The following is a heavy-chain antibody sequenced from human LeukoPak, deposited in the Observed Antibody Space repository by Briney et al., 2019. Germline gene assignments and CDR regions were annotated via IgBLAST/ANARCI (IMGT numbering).Heavy chain of an antibody. V-gene: IGHV4-34*01. CDR3: ARGRGDVDTAIVDGGIDY. D-gene: IGHD5-18*01. CDR2: INHSGST. Sequence: SETLSLTCAVYGGSFSGYYWSWIRQPPGKLLEWIGEINHSGSTNYNPSFKSRVTISVDTSKDQFSLKLSSVTAADTAVYYCARGRGDVDTAIVDGGIDYWGQGTLVTVSS. J-gene: IGHJ4*02. CDR1: GGSFSGYY.